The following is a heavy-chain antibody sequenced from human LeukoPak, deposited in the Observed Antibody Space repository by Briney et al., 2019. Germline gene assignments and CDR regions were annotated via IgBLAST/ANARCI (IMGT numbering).Heavy chain of an antibody. Sequence: ASVKVSCKASGYTFTGYYMHWVRQAPGQGLEWMGWINPNSGGTNYAQKFQGRVTMTRDTSISTAYMELSRLRSDDTAVYYCARVEDTAMVNFDYWGQGTLVTVSS. V-gene: IGHV1-2*02. CDR2: INPNSGGT. CDR1: GYTFTGYY. J-gene: IGHJ4*02. CDR3: ARVEDTAMVNFDY. D-gene: IGHD5-18*01.